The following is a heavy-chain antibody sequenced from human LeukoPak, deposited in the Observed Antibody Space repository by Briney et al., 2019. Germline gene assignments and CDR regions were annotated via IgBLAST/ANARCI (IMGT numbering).Heavy chain of an antibody. Sequence: PSETLSLTCTVSGGSISSSSYYWGWIRQPPGKGLEWIGSIYYSGSTYYNPSLKSRVTISVDTSKNQFSLKLSSVTAADTAVYYCARGARDGDYGDYYYYYYMDVWGKGTTVTVSS. V-gene: IGHV4-39*01. CDR2: IYYSGST. CDR1: GGSISSSSYY. CDR3: ARGARDGDYGDYYYYYYMDV. J-gene: IGHJ6*03. D-gene: IGHD4-17*01.